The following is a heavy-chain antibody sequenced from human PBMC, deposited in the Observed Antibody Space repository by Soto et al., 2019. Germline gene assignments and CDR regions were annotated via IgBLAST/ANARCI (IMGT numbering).Heavy chain of an antibody. D-gene: IGHD3-10*01. CDR1: GFTFSSYA. CDR3: ASDSSIGITMVRGVWD. V-gene: IGHV3-30-3*01. J-gene: IGHJ4*02. CDR2: ISYDGSNK. Sequence: GGSLRLSCAASGFTFSSYAMHWVRQAPGKGLEWVAVISYDGSNKYYADSVKGRFTISRDNSKNTLYLQMYSLRAEDTAVYYCASDSSIGITMVRGVWDWGQGTLVTVSS.